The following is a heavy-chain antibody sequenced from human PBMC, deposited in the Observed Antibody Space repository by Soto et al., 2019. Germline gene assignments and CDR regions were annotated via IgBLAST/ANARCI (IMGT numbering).Heavy chain of an antibody. Sequence: DLEESGGGLVKPGGSLRLSCTASGFTFSDYYMSWIRQAPGKGLEWLAYISGSGSTTYYTDSVKSRFAISRDNARTSLYLQINSLRVEDSAVYYCARSSLTYFEFWGQGTLVTVSS. J-gene: IGHJ4*02. CDR1: GFTFSDYY. CDR3: ARSSLTYFEF. V-gene: IGHV3-11*01. CDR2: ISGSGSTT.